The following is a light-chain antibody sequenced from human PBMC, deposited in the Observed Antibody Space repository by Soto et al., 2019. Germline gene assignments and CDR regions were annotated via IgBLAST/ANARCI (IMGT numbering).Light chain of an antibody. J-gene: IGLJ1*01. CDR1: GNDIGAYDY. Sequence: QSVLTQPTSVSGSPGQSIAIPCTGNGNDIGAYDYVSWYQQHPGKAPRLLIHGVRNRPPGISSRFSGFKSGLTASLTISGLQAEDEADYYCSSFTTSRLYVFGPGPKVTVL. CDR2: GVR. V-gene: IGLV2-14*01. CDR3: SSFTTSRLYV.